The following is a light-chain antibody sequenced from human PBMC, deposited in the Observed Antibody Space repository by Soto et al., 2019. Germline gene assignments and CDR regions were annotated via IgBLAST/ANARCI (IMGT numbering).Light chain of an antibody. V-gene: IGKV4-1*01. CDR3: QKYYSTPYT. CDR1: QSVLSSSNNKNY. CDR2: WAS. Sequence: DIVMTQSPDSLAVSLGERATINCTSSQSVLSSSNNKNYLAWYQLKPGQPPKVLIYWASTRGSGVPDRFSGSGSGTDFTLTISSLQAEDVAVYYCQKYYSTPYTFGQGTKLEIK. J-gene: IGKJ2*01.